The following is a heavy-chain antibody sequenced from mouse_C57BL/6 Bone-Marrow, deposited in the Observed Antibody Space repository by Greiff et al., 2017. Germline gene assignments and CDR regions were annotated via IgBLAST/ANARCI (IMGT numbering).Heavy chain of an antibody. Sequence: VQLQQPGAELVMPGASVKLSCKASGYTFTSYWMHWVKQRPGQGLEWIGEIDPSDSYTNYNQKFKGKSTLTVDKSSSTAYMQLSSLTSEDSAVYYCARDDGSSPYAMDYWGQGTSVTVSS. V-gene: IGHV1-69*01. D-gene: IGHD1-1*01. CDR1: GYTFTSYW. CDR3: ARDDGSSPYAMDY. CDR2: IDPSDSYT. J-gene: IGHJ4*01.